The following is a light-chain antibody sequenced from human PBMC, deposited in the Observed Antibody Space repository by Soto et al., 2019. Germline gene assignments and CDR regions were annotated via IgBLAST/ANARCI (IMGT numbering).Light chain of an antibody. V-gene: IGLV2-14*01. J-gene: IGLJ1*01. CDR2: EVT. CDR1: SSDVGGYNY. Sequence: QSVLTQPASVSGSPGQSITISCAGTSSDVGGYNYVCWYKQHPGKAPQLMIYEVTNRPSGVSDRFPGSKSGNTASLTISGLQAEDEADYYCSSYTSSSTLYVFGTGTKSPS. CDR3: SSYTSSSTLYV.